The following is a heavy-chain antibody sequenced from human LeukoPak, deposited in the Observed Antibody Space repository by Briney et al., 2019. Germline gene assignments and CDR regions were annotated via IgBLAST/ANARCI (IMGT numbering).Heavy chain of an antibody. V-gene: IGHV3-23*01. Sequence: QPGGSLRLSCAASGFTFSTYAMSWVRQAPGKGLEWVSGISGSGGGTYYADSVMGRFTISRDNSKNTLYLQMNSLRAEDTAVYYCAKRDYSESSGYRPLFDYWGQGTLVTVSS. J-gene: IGHJ4*02. D-gene: IGHD3-22*01. CDR1: GFTFSTYA. CDR2: ISGSGGGT. CDR3: AKRDYSESSGYRPLFDY.